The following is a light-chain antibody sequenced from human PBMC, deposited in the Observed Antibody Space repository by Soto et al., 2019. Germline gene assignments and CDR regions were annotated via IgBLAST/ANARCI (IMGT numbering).Light chain of an antibody. Sequence: EIVLTQSPATRSLSPGDTATLSCRASQSVSFYLGWYQQKPGQAPRLVIYDVSNRATGVPARFSGSGSGTEFTLTISSLQSEDFAVYYCQQYNTWPITFGQGTRLEI. CDR2: DVS. CDR3: QQYNTWPIT. V-gene: IGKV3-11*01. J-gene: IGKJ5*01. CDR1: QSVSFY.